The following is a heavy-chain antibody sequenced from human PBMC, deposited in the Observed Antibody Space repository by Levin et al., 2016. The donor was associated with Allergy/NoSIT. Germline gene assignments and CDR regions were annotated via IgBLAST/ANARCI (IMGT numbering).Heavy chain of an antibody. CDR1: GFTFTTYG. CDR2: ISKSGGDT. Sequence: GESLKISCAASGFTFTTYGMTWVRQAPGKGLEWVSTISKSGGDTYYAESVKGRFTISRDDSKNTLFLQMNSLRAEDTALYYCRRDIAVPGTLNYWGQGTQVTVSS. D-gene: IGHD6-19*01. V-gene: IGHV3-23*01. J-gene: IGHJ4*02. CDR3: RRDIAVPGTLNY.